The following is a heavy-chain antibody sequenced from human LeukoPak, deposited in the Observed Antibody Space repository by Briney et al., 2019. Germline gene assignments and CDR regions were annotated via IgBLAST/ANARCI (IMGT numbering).Heavy chain of an antibody. CDR2: IIPIFGTA. Sequence: ASVKVSCKASGGTFSSYAISWVRQAPGQGLEWMGGIIPIFGTANYAQKFQGRVTITADESTSTAYMELSSLRSEDTAVYYCAREGHYDILTGHTHGRHNAFDIWGQGTMVTVSS. CDR1: GGTFSSYA. V-gene: IGHV1-69*13. CDR3: AREGHYDILTGHTHGRHNAFDI. J-gene: IGHJ3*02. D-gene: IGHD3-9*01.